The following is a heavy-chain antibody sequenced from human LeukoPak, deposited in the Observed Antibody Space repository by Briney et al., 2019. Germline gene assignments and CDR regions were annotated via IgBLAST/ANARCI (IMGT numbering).Heavy chain of an antibody. D-gene: IGHD6-19*01. Sequence: PSETLSLTCTVSGGSISSYYWSWIRQPPGKGLEWIGYIYYSGSTNYNPSLKSRVTISVDTSKNQFSLKLSSVTAADTAVYYCARQHSSGWSDLDYWGQGTLVTVSS. CDR3: ARQHSSGWSDLDY. V-gene: IGHV4-59*08. CDR1: GGSISSYY. CDR2: IYYSGST. J-gene: IGHJ4*02.